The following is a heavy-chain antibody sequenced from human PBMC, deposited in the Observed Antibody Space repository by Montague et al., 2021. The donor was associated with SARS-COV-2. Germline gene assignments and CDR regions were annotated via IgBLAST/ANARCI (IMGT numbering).Heavy chain of an antibody. V-gene: IGHV3-13*01. J-gene: IGHJ6*02. CDR2: IGTAGDT. Sequence: SLRLSCAASGFTFSSYDMHWVRQATGKSLEWVSAIGTAGDTYYPGSVKGRFTISRENAKNSLYLQMNSLRAGDTAVYYCARAGLGGAYYYYYGMDVWGQGTTVTVSS. D-gene: IGHD4-23*01. CDR1: GFTFSSYD. CDR3: ARAGLGGAYYYYYGMDV.